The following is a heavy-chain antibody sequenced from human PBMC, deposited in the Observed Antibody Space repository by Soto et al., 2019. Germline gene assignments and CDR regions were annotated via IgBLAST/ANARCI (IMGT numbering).Heavy chain of an antibody. CDR1: GGAFSVYC. D-gene: IGHD3-22*01. CDR2: INHSGST. V-gene: IGHV4-34*01. Sequence: PSGTLALTCAVYGGAFSVYCWSWIRQPPGKGLEWIGEINHSGSTNYNPSLKSRDTISADTSKNHFSLKLSSVTAADTAVYYCARGVDPDYYYDSSGYSNWFDPWGQGTLVTVSS. J-gene: IGHJ5*02. CDR3: ARGVDPDYYYDSSGYSNWFDP.